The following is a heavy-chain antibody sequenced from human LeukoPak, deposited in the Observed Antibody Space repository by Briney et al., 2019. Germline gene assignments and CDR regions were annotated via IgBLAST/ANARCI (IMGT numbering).Heavy chain of an antibody. CDR1: GGSISSSSYY. CDR2: IYYSGST. Sequence: SETLSLTCTVSGGSISSSSYYWGWIRQPPGKGLEWIGSIYYSGSTYYNPSLKSRVTISVDTSKNQFSLKLSSVTAADTAVYYCARAAASALFDYWGQGTLVTVSS. CDR3: ARAAASALFDY. V-gene: IGHV4-39*07. J-gene: IGHJ4*02.